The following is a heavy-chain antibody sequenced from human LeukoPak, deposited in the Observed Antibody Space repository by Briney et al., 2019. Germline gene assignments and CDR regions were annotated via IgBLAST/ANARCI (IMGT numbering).Heavy chain of an antibody. V-gene: IGHV3-72*01. Sequence: TGGSLRLSCAASGFTFSDHYMDWVRQAPGKGLEWVGRIRNKADSYTTEYAASVKGRFTISRDGSRDFLYLQMNSLKTEDTAVYYCARGGPYGSTSAFDYWGQGTLVTVSS. CDR2: IRNKADSYTT. D-gene: IGHD4-23*01. CDR3: ARGGPYGSTSAFDY. CDR1: GFTFSDHY. J-gene: IGHJ4*02.